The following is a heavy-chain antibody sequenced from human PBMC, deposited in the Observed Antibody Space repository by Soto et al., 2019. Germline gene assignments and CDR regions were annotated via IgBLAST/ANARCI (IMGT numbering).Heavy chain of an antibody. CDR3: ASIPMIVVARPFDP. Sequence: PSETLSLTCTVSGGSISSSSYYWGWIRQPPGKGLEWIGSIYYSGSTYYNPSLKSRVTISVDTSKNQFSLKLSSVTAADTAVYYCASIPMIVVARPFDPWGQGTLVTSPQ. CDR1: GGSISSSSYY. J-gene: IGHJ5*02. D-gene: IGHD3-22*01. V-gene: IGHV4-39*01. CDR2: IYYSGST.